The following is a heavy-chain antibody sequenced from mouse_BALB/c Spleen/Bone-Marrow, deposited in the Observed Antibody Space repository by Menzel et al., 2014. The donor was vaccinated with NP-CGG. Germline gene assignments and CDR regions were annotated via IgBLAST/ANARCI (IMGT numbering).Heavy chain of an antibody. D-gene: IGHD1-1*01. CDR1: GYTFTSYW. CDR3: ARNYYYGSSWSAMDY. Sequence: VHLQQSGAELARPGASVKLSCKASGYTFTSYWMQWVKQRPGQGLEWIGAIYPGDGDTRNTQKFKGKATLTADKSSSTAYMQLSSLASEDSAVYYCARNYYYGSSWSAMDYWGQGTSVTVSS. CDR2: IYPGDGDT. J-gene: IGHJ4*01. V-gene: IGHV1-87*01.